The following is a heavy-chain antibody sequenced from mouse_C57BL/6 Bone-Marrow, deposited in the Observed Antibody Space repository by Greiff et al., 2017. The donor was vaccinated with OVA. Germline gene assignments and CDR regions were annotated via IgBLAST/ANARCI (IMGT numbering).Heavy chain of an antibody. CDR1: GYSITSGYY. J-gene: IGHJ2*01. CDR2: ISYDGSN. Sequence: EVHLVESGPGLVKPSQSLSLTCSVTGYSITSGYYWNWIRQFPGNKLEWMGYISYDGSNNYNPSLKNRISITRDTSKNQFFLKLNSVTTEDTATYYCARGGLYYFDYWGQGTTLTVSS. CDR3: ARGGLYYFDY. V-gene: IGHV3-6*01.